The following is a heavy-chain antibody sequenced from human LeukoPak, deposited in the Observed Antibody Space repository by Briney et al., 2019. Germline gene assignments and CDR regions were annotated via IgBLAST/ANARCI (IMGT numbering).Heavy chain of an antibody. CDR1: TFDDYA. V-gene: IGHV4-30-4*08. CDR2: IYYSGST. Sequence: TFDDYAMPWIRQPPGKGLEWIGYIYYSGSTYYNPSLKSRVTISVDTSKNQFSLKLSSVTAADTAVYYCARENYDILTGYYFDYWGQGTLVTVSS. J-gene: IGHJ4*02. D-gene: IGHD3-9*01. CDR3: ARENYDILTGYYFDY.